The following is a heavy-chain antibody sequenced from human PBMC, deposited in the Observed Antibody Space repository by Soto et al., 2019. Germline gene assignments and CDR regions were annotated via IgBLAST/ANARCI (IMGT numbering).Heavy chain of an antibody. CDR2: INPSGGST. D-gene: IGHD3-22*01. Sequence: ASVKVSCKASGYTFTSYYMHWVRQAPGQGLEWMGIINPSGGSTSYAQKFQGRVTMTRDTSTSTVYMELSSLRSEDTAVYYCARGITMIVAVIPGAFDIWGQGTMVTVSS. CDR3: ARGITMIVAVIPGAFDI. CDR1: GYTFTSYY. V-gene: IGHV1-46*01. J-gene: IGHJ3*02.